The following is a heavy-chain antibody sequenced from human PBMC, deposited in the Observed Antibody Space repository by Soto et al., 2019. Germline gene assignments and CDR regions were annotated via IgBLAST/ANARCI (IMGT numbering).Heavy chain of an antibody. CDR2: ISYDGSNK. D-gene: IGHD5-18*01. CDR3: ARLDTPFDY. V-gene: IGHV3-30-3*01. CDR1: GFTFSSYA. J-gene: IGHJ4*02. Sequence: ESGGGVVQPGRSLRLSCAASGFTFSSYAMHWVRQAPGKGLEWVAVISYDGSNKYYADSVKGRFTISRDNSKNTLYLQMNSLRAEDTAVYYCARLDTPFDYWGQGTLVTVSS.